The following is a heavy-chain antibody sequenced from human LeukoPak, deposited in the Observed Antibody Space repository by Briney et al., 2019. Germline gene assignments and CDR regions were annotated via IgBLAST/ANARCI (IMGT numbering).Heavy chain of an antibody. D-gene: IGHD3-10*01. V-gene: IGHV1-69*13. CDR2: IIPIFGTA. CDR3: ARVGYYGSGSYSQH. Sequence: SVKVSCKASGGTFSSYAISWVRQAPGQGLEWMGGIIPIFGTANYAQKFQGRVTITADESTSTAYMELSSLRSDDTAVYYCARVGYYGSGSYSQHWGQGTLVTVSS. J-gene: IGHJ1*01. CDR1: GGTFSSYA.